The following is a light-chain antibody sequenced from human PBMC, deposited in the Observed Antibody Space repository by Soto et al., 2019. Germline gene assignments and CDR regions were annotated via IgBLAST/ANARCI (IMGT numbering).Light chain of an antibody. CDR2: KAS. CDR1: QSISSW. J-gene: IGKJ2*01. CDR3: QQYNVYYT. Sequence: DIQMTQSPSTLSASVGDRVTITCRASQSISSWLAWYQQKPGKAPKILVNKASNLESGVPSRFSGSGSATEFTLTISSLQPYDFATYYCQQYNVYYTFGQGTKLEIK. V-gene: IGKV1-5*03.